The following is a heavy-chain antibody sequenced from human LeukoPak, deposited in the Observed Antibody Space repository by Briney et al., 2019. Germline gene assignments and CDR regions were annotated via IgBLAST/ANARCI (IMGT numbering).Heavy chain of an antibody. CDR2: IIPIFGTA. CDR3: ARVREEYSSSSPTRWFDP. D-gene: IGHD6-6*01. V-gene: IGHV1-69*05. CDR1: GGTFSSYA. Sequence: ASVKVSCKASGGTFSSYAISWVRQAPGQGLEWMGGIIPIFGTANYAQKFQGRVTITTDESTSTAYMELSSLRSEDTAVYYCARVREEYSSSSPTRWFDPWGQGTLVTASS. J-gene: IGHJ5*02.